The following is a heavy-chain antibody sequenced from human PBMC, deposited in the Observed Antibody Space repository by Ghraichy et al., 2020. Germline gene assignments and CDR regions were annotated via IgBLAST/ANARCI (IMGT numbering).Heavy chain of an antibody. CDR2: INSGGRTT. Sequence: LTCAASGFIFSNYWMYWIRQAPGKGLMWVSRINSGGRTTDYADSVKGRFTISRDNAKNTLYLQMNSLRADDSAIYYCASLPLALGLDFWGQGIMVTVSS. J-gene: IGHJ4*02. CDR1: GFIFSNYW. D-gene: IGHD1-1*01. CDR3: ASLPLALGLDF. V-gene: IGHV3-74*01.